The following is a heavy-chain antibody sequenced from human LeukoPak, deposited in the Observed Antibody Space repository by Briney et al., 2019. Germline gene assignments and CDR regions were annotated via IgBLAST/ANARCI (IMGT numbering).Heavy chain of an antibody. CDR1: GYTFTSYG. V-gene: IGHV1-18*01. J-gene: IGHJ3*02. CDR3: ASRGALEWPQDDAFDI. D-gene: IGHD3-3*01. CDR2: ISAYNGNT. Sequence: ASVKVSCKASGYTFTSYGISWVRQAPGQGLEWMGWISAYNGNTNYAQKLQGRVTMTTDTSTSTAYMELRSLRSDDTAVYYCASRGALEWPQDDAFDIWGQGTMVTVSS.